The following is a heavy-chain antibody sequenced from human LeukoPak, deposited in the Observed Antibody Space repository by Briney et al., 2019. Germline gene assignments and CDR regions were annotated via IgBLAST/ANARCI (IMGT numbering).Heavy chain of an antibody. CDR2: IRSQTAGGTT. J-gene: IGHJ1*01. D-gene: IGHD2-15*01. Sequence: GGSLRLSCAVSGLTLSNVWMNWVRQAPGKGLEWVGRIRSQTAGGTTDFAAPVKDRFSISRDDSKNSLYLQMNSLTSEDTAVYYCAHGSAQYYEYWGQGTLVTVSS. CDR1: GLTLSNVW. V-gene: IGHV3-15*07. CDR3: AHGSAQYYEY.